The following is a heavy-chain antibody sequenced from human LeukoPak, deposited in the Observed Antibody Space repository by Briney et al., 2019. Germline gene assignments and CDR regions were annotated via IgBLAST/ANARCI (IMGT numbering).Heavy chain of an antibody. J-gene: IGHJ4*02. CDR3: ARGDFEH. CDR2: IFSVGST. Sequence: GGSLRLSCAASGFTVGTNYVSWVRQAAGRGLEWVSIIFSVGSTYYADSVKGRFTISRDNSRNTAYLQMNSLRAEDTAVYYCARGDFEHWGQGTLVTVSS. V-gene: IGHV3-66*01. CDR1: GFTVGTNY.